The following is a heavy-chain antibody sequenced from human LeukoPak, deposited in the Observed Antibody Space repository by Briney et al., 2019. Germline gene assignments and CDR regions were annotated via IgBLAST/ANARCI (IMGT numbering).Heavy chain of an antibody. Sequence: SETLSLTCAVYGGSFSGNYWSWIRQPPGKGLEWIGEINHSGSTNYNPSLKSRVTISVDTSEKQFSLKLSSVTAADTAVYYCASGRGRNYGDYSEYWGQGTLVTVSS. CDR1: GGSFSGNY. CDR2: INHSGST. D-gene: IGHD4-17*01. CDR3: ASGRGRNYGDYSEY. J-gene: IGHJ4*02. V-gene: IGHV4-34*01.